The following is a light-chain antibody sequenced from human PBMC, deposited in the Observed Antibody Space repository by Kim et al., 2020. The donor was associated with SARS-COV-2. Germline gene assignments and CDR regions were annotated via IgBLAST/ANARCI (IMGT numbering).Light chain of an antibody. Sequence: SSELTQDPAVSVALGQTVRITCQGDSLRTYYASWYQQKPGQAPLRVIYGKNNRPSGIPDRISGSSSGNTASLTITGVQAGDEADYYCNSWDNNVTQDFGG. CDR2: GKN. V-gene: IGLV3-19*02. CDR1: SLRTYY. J-gene: IGLJ2*01. CDR3: NSWDNNVTQD.